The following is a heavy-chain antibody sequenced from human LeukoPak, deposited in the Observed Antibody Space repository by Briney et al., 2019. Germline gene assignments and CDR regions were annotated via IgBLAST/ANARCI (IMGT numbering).Heavy chain of an antibody. CDR2: IYYGGST. J-gene: IGHJ3*02. D-gene: IGHD3-22*01. V-gene: IGHV4-31*03. CDR1: GGSVSSPGYY. Sequence: SQTLSLTCTVSGGSVSSPGYYWTWIRQHPGKGLEWIGYIYYGGSTYYNPSLKSRVIISLDTSKNQFSLKLNSVTAADTAVYFCARDHSDNDDSYNLFDIWGQGTMVTVSS. CDR3: ARDHSDNDDSYNLFDI.